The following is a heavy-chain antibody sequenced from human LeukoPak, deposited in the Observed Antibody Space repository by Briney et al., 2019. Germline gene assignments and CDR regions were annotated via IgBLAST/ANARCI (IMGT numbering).Heavy chain of an antibody. CDR1: GCSIRSYY. Sequence: PSETLSLPCPVPGCSIRSYYWSWIRRLPGKGREWIGCINHSGSTNYIPSLKSRFTISVDTSKNQFSLKLTSVSAADTAVDYGHSGTYLAYAMDVWGQGTTVTVSS. V-gene: IGHV4-59*08. J-gene: IGHJ6*02. D-gene: IGHD1-26*01. CDR3: HSGTYLAYAMDV. CDR2: INHSGST.